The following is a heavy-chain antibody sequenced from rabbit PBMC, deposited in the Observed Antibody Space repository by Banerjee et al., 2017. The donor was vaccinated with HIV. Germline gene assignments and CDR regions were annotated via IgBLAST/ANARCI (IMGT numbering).Heavy chain of an antibody. CDR2: IDAAVDST. Sequence: QEQLKATRGRLVQPGGSPTLYCKASRFAFSSFVITWVRQVPGKGLEWMGYIDAAVDSTYYASWVNGRFTISSHNAQNTLYLQLNSLTAADTATYFCVRDDAGSAYATWGQGTLVTVS. CDR3: VRDDAGSAYAT. J-gene: IGHJ3*01. V-gene: IGHV1S47*01. CDR1: RFAFSSFV. D-gene: IGHD6-1*01.